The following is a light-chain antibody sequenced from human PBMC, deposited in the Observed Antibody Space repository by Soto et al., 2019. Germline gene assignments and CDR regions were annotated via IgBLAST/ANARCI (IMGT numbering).Light chain of an antibody. J-gene: IGKJ2*01. CDR3: LSYDSYSYT. V-gene: IGKV1-5*03. CDR2: KAS. CDR1: QNINNG. Sequence: DIQMTQSPSTLSASVGDRVTITCWASQNINNGLAWYQQKPGRAPNLLIYKASILESGVPSRFSGSGSGTEFTLTISSLQPDDFATYFCLSYDSYSYTFGQGTELEIK.